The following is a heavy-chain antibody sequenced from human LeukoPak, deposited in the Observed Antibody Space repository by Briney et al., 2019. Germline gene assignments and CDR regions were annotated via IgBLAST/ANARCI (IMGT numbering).Heavy chain of an antibody. V-gene: IGHV3-66*01. CDR3: ARVGGYDILTGYRSDWFDP. D-gene: IGHD3-9*01. J-gene: IGHJ5*02. CDR1: GFTVSSNY. Sequence: GGSLRLSCAASGFTVSSNYMSWVRQAPGKGLEWVSVIYSGGSTYYADSVKGRFTISRDNSKNTLYLQMNSLRAEDTAVYYCARVGGYDILTGYRSDWFDPWGQGTLVTVSS. CDR2: IYSGGST.